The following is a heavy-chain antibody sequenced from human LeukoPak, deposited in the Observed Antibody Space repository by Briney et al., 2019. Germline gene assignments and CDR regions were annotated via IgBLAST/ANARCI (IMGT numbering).Heavy chain of an antibody. D-gene: IGHD6-6*01. CDR2: ISDDGRRT. CDR1: GFTFSNYA. CDR3: AKRVPYSSSSVYFDC. V-gene: IGHV3-23*01. J-gene: IGHJ4*02. Sequence: PGGSLRLSCAASGFTFSNYAMSWVRQAPGKGLEWVSAISDDGRRTYYADSVEGRFTISKDNSKNTLYLQMSNLRAEDAAVYYCAKRVPYSSSSVYFDCWGQGTLVTVSS.